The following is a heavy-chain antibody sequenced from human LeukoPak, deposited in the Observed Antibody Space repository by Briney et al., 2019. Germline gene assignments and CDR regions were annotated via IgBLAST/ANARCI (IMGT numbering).Heavy chain of an antibody. Sequence: AGSLRLTCAASGLTFSSYAMSWVRQAPGKGLEWVSVISGSGATTYYADSVKGRFTISRDNSKNTLYLQMNTLRVEDSAVYYCAKDYYDSGINCGQGTLVTVSS. V-gene: IGHV3-23*01. CDR1: GLTFSSYA. J-gene: IGHJ4*02. CDR2: ISGSGATT. CDR3: AKDYYDSGIN. D-gene: IGHD3-10*01.